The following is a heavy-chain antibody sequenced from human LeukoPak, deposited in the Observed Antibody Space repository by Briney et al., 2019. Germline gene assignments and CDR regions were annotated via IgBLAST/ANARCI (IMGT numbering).Heavy chain of an antibody. CDR2: IYYSGST. Sequence: PSETLSLTCTVSGGSISSSSYYWGWIRQPPGKGLEWIGSIYYSGSTYYNPSLRSRVTISVDTSKNQFSLKLSSVTAADTAVYYCARPSIAAAGTFDYWGQGTLGTVSS. CDR1: GGSISSSSYY. J-gene: IGHJ4*02. CDR3: ARPSIAAAGTFDY. V-gene: IGHV4-39*01. D-gene: IGHD6-13*01.